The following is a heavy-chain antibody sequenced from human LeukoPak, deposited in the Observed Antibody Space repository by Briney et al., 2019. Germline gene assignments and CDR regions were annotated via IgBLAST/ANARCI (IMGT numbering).Heavy chain of an antibody. CDR2: ISSSSSYI. Sequence: GGSLRLSCAASGFTFSSYAMHWVRQAPGKGLEWVSSISSSSSYIYYADSVKGRFTISRDNAKNSLYLQVNSLRAEDTAVYYCAREDYYDSSGYLFDYWGQGTLVTVSS. V-gene: IGHV3-21*01. J-gene: IGHJ4*02. CDR3: AREDYYDSSGYLFDY. D-gene: IGHD3-22*01. CDR1: GFTFSSYA.